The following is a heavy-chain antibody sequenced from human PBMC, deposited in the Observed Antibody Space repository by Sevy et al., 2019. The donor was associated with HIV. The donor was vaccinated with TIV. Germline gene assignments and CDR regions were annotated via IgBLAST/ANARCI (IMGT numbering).Heavy chain of an antibody. Sequence: SETLSLTCAVYGGSFSGYYWSWIRQPPGKGLEWIGEINHSGGTNYNPYLKSRVTISVDTSKDQLSLTLNSGTAAGTAVYYCASHCTGSSCSHAFDIWGQGTMVTVSS. CDR1: GGSFSGYY. CDR3: ASHCTGSSCSHAFDI. V-gene: IGHV4-34*01. CDR2: INHSGGT. J-gene: IGHJ3*02. D-gene: IGHD2-15*01.